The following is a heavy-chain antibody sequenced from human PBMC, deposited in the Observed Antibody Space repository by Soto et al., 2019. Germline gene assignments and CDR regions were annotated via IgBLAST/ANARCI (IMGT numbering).Heavy chain of an antibody. CDR2: INPTTGGT. D-gene: IGHD5-12*01. V-gene: IGHV1-2*02. CDR3: TRKVATFNFDS. CDR1: GYTFTSYG. Sequence: ASVKVSCKASGYTFTSYGISWVRQAPGQGLEWMGWINPTTGGTNFEQKFQGRLSMTRDTSISTAYMELSRLTSDDTAVYYCTRKVATFNFDSWGQGTLVTVSS. J-gene: IGHJ4*02.